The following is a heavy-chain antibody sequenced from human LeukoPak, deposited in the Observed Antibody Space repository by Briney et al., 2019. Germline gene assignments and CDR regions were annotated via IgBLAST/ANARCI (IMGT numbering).Heavy chain of an antibody. CDR1: GGSISSYY. V-gene: IGHV4-59*01. Sequence: SGTLSLTCTVSGGSISSYYWSWFRQPPGKGLEWIGYIYYSGSTNYNPSLKSRVTISVDTSKNQFSLKLSSVTAADTAVYYCARGTEWGGASYDTETYNWFDPWGQGTLVTASS. CDR2: IYYSGST. J-gene: IGHJ5*02. CDR3: ARGTEWGGASYDTETYNWFDP. D-gene: IGHD3-9*01.